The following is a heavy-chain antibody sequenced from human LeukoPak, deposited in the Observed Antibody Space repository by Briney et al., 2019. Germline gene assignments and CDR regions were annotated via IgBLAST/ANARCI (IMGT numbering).Heavy chain of an antibody. V-gene: IGHV3-23*01. CDR2: FSGSGGST. J-gene: IGHJ4*02. Sequence: PGGSLRLSCAASGFTFSSYAMSWVRQAPGKGLECISGFSGSGGSTYYADSVKGRFTISRDNAKNSLYLQMNSLRAEDTAVYCCARDPLSSSSFDLWGQGTLVTVSS. D-gene: IGHD6-13*01. CDR3: ARDPLSSSSFDL. CDR1: GFTFSSYA.